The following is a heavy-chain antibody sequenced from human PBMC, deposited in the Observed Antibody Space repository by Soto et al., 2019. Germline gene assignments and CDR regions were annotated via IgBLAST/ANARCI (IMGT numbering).Heavy chain of an antibody. V-gene: IGHV3-23*01. CDR3: AKDLGSGWYLLGQFDY. J-gene: IGHJ4*02. CDR1: GFTFSSYA. D-gene: IGHD6-19*01. Sequence: GGSLRLSCAASGFTFSSYAMSWVRQAPGKGLEWVSAISGSGGSTYYADSVKGRFTISRDNSKNTLYLQMNSLRAEDTAVYYCAKDLGSGWYLLGQFDYWGQGTLVTVSS. CDR2: ISGSGGST.